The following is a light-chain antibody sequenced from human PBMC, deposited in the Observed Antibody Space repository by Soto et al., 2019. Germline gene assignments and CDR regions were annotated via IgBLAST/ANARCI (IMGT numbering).Light chain of an antibody. CDR2: DAY. V-gene: IGKV3-11*01. CDR3: QQRSSWPLT. CDR1: QSFRGL. J-gene: IGKJ5*01. Sequence: VLTQSPVTLSLSPGERATLSCRASQSFRGLLAWYQQKPGQAPRLIIYDAYNRATGIPPRFSGSGSGTDFTLTISGLEPDDVAVYYCQQRSSWPLTFGQGTRLEIK.